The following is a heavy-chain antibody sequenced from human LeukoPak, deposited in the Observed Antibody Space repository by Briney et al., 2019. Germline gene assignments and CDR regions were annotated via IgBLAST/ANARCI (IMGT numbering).Heavy chain of an antibody. Sequence: GASLLISCKGSGYSFTSYWISWVRQLPGKGLEWMGRIDPSDSYTNYSPSFQGHVTISADKSISTAYLQWSSLKASDTAMYYCARHYNYYDSSGYYYYWGQGTLVTVSS. D-gene: IGHD3-22*01. V-gene: IGHV5-10-1*01. J-gene: IGHJ4*02. CDR1: GYSFTSYW. CDR2: IDPSDSYT. CDR3: ARHYNYYDSSGYYYY.